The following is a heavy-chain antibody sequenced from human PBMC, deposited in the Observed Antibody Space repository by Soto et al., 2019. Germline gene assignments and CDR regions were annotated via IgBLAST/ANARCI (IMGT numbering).Heavy chain of an antibody. Sequence: QVQLQESGPGLMKPSETLSLTCTVSGASITGSFFWSWIRQPAGKGLEWIGRFSLSGTTNYNPSLRSRATMSADVSKNHFSLRLTSVTAPGTALYYCARGMTPPGAPAWYYFDAWGQGTLVTVSS. CDR2: FSLSGTT. CDR3: ARGMTPPGAPAWYYFDA. D-gene: IGHD2-8*02. V-gene: IGHV4-4*07. CDR1: GASITGSFF. J-gene: IGHJ4*02.